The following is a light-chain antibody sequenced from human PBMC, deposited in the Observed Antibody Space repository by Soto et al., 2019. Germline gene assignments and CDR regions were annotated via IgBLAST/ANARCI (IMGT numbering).Light chain of an antibody. V-gene: IGKV3-20*01. CDR2: GAS. CDR1: QSVSSSY. J-gene: IGKJ4*01. CDR3: QQYGSSPRLT. Sequence: EIVLTQSPGTLSLSPGERATLSCRASQSVSSSYLAWYQQKPGQAPRLLIYGASSRATGIPDRFSGSGSGTDLTLTISRLELEDFAVYYCQQYGSSPRLTFGGGTKVEIK.